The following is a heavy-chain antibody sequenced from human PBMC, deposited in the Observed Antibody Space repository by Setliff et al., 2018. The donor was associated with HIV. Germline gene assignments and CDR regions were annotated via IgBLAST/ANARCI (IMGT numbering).Heavy chain of an antibody. D-gene: IGHD3-3*01. CDR3: ARGLSIFGVATPGFYSFMDV. V-gene: IGHV4-59*11. J-gene: IGHJ6*03. CDR1: GGSISSHY. CDR2: IYHSGST. Sequence: SETLSLTCTVSGGSISSHYWSWIRQPPGKGLEWIGYIYHSGSTNYNPSLKSRVTISVDTSKNQFFLKLSSVTAADTAVYYCARGLSIFGVATPGFYSFMDVWGKGTTVTVSS.